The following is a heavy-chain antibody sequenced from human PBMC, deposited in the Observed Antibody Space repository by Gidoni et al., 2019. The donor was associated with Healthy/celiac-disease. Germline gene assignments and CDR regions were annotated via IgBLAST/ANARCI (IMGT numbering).Heavy chain of an antibody. D-gene: IGHD4-17*01. Sequence: EVQLVESGGGLIQPGGSLRLSCAASGSTVSSNYMSWVRQAPGKGLEWVSVYSGGSTYYADSVKGRFTISRDNSKNTLYLQMNSLRAEDTAVYYCARLNYGDWDGGWFDPWGQGTLVTVSS. CDR1: GSTVSSNY. V-gene: IGHV3-53*01. CDR2: YSGGST. CDR3: ARLNYGDWDGGWFDP. J-gene: IGHJ5*02.